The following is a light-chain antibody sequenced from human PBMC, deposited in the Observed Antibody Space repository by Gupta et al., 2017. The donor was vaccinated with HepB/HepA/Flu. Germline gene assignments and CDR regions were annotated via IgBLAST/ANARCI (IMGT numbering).Light chain of an antibody. CDR2: DVS. CDR3: CSYASSYTLV. V-gene: IGLV2-11*01. J-gene: IGLJ2*01. Sequence: QSALTQPRSVSGSPGQSVTISCTGTSSDVGDYNYVSWYQQHPGKAPKLMIFDVSKRPSGVPGRFSGSKSGNTASLTISGLQADDEADYYCCSYASSYTLVFGGGTKLTGL. CDR1: SSDVGDYNY.